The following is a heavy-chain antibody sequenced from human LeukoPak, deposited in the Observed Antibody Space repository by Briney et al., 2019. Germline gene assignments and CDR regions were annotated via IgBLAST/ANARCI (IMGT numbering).Heavy chain of an antibody. CDR3: ARSEERYCSSTSCHLIDY. Sequence: PGGSLRLSCAASGFTFDDYGMSWVRQAPEKGLEWVSGINWNGGSTGYADSVKGRFTISRDNAKNSLYLQMNSLRAEDTALYYCARSEERYCSSTSCHLIDYWGQGTLVTVSS. V-gene: IGHV3-20*04. CDR2: INWNGGST. D-gene: IGHD2-2*01. CDR1: GFTFDDYG. J-gene: IGHJ4*02.